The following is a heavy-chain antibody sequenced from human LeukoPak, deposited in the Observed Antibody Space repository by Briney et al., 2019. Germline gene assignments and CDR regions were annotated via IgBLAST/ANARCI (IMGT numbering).Heavy chain of an antibody. D-gene: IGHD6-19*01. CDR3: ALPTSSGWYYDY. CDR2: FDPEDGET. V-gene: IGHV1-24*01. J-gene: IGHJ4*02. Sequence: ASVKVSCKASGYTFTSYGISWVRQAPGQGLEWMGGFDPEDGETIYAQKFQGRVTMTEDTSTDTAYMELSSLRSEDTAVYYCALPTSSGWYYDYWGQGTLVTVSS. CDR1: GYTFTSYG.